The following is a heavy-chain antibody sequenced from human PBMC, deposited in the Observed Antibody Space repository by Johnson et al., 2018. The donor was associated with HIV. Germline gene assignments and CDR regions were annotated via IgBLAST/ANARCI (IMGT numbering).Heavy chain of an antibody. CDR1: GFTFRSYT. CDR3: AVWELGLGIDFDI. V-gene: IGHV3-30*04. Sequence: VQLVESGGGVVQPGRSLRLSCAASGFTFRSYTVHWVRQAPGKGLEWVALISYDGSNKNYADSVKGRFTVSRDNSKNTVYLQMNSLRDEDTAVYYCAVWELGLGIDFDIWGQGTMVTVSS. J-gene: IGHJ3*02. CDR2: ISYDGSNK. D-gene: IGHD1-26*01.